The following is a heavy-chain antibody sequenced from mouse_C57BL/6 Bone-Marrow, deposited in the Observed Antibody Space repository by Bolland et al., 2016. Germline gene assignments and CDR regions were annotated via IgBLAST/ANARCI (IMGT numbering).Heavy chain of an antibody. D-gene: IGHD1-1*02. J-gene: IGHJ2*01. V-gene: IGHV1-15*01. CDR3: TRGGLWSNYFDY. Sequence: YNQKFKGKAILTADKSSSTAYMELRSLTSEDSAVYYCTRGGLWSNYFDYWGQGTT.